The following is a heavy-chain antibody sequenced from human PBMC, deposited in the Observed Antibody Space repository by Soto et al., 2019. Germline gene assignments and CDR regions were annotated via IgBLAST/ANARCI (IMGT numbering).Heavy chain of an antibody. J-gene: IGHJ4*02. CDR2: IYYSGST. V-gene: IGHV4-31*03. D-gene: IGHD2-8*01. CDR1: GGSISSGGYY. CDR3: ARGTRRCTNGVCYDFDY. Sequence: QVQLQESGPGLVKPSQTLSLTCTVSGGSISSGGYYWSWIRQHPGKGLEWIGYIYYSGSTYYNLSLKSRVTISVDTSKNQLSLKLSSLTAADTAVYYCARGTRRCTNGVCYDFDYWGQGTLVTVSS.